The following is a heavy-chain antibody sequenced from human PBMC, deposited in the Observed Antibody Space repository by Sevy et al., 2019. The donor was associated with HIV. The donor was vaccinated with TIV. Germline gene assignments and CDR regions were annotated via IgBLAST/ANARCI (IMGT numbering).Heavy chain of an antibody. CDR3: ARDLMITFAGVIVNGLDY. D-gene: IGHD3-16*02. V-gene: IGHV3-7*03. J-gene: IGHJ4*02. CDR1: GFTFSSYW. CDR2: IKQDGSEK. Sequence: GGSLRLSCAASGFTFSSYWMSWVRQAPGKGLEWVANIKQDGSEKYYVDSVKGRFTISRDNAKNSLYLQMNSLRAEDTAVYYCARDLMITFAGVIVNGLDYWGQGTLVTVSS.